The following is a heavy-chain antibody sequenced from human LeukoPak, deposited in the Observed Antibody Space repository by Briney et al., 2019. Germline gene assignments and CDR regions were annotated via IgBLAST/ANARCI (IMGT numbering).Heavy chain of an antibody. CDR2: ISSSSSTI. CDR1: GFTFSSYS. D-gene: IGHD3-10*01. V-gene: IGHV3-48*01. Sequence: GGSLRLSCAASGFTFSSYSMDWVRQAPGKGLEWVSYISSSSSTIYYADSVKGRFTISRDNAKNSLYLQMNSLRAEDTAVYYCARGTYYYGSGSYYYWGQGTLVTVSS. J-gene: IGHJ4*02. CDR3: ARGTYYYGSGSYYY.